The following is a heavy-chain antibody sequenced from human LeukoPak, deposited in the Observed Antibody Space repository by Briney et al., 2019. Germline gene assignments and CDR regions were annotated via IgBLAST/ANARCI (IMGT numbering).Heavy chain of an antibody. CDR1: GYTFTSYG. Sequence: ASVKVSCKASGYTFTSYGISWVRQAPGRGLEWTGWISAYNGNTDYAQSLQGRVTMTIDTSTSTVYMELRSLRSDDTAVYYCARDVGRSYDLDYWGQGTLVTVSS. J-gene: IGHJ4*02. CDR3: ARDVGRSYDLDY. CDR2: ISAYNGNT. D-gene: IGHD3-16*01. V-gene: IGHV1-18*01.